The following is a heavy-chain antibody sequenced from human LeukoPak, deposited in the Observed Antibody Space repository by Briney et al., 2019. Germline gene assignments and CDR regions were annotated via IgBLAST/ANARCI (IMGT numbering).Heavy chain of an antibody. CDR3: ARGKEYSSPFDP. CDR1: GGTSTNYA. V-gene: IGHV1-69*13. Sequence: GASVKLSCKASGGTSTNYAINWVRRAPGQGLEWMGGIIPMFGSVNYAQRFHGKITITWDESTTTVYISLSSLRSEDTAVYYCARGKEYSSPFDPWGQGTLVTVSS. CDR2: IIPMFGSV. D-gene: IGHD6-6*01. J-gene: IGHJ5*02.